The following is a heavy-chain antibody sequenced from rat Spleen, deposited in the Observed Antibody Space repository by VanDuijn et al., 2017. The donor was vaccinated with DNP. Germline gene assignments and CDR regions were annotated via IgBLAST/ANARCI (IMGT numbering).Heavy chain of an antibody. Sequence: EVQLVESGGGLVQPGNSLKLSCAVSGFTFSDYAMTWVRQSPKKGLEWVASINPDGGSTHYRDSVKGRFTISRDNAKSTLYLQMNSLRSEDTATYYCARLLAGRSYYFDYWGQGVMVTVSS. CDR1: GFTFSDYA. CDR2: INPDGGST. V-gene: IGHV5S23*01. CDR3: ARLLAGRSYYFDY. J-gene: IGHJ2*01. D-gene: IGHD1-4*01.